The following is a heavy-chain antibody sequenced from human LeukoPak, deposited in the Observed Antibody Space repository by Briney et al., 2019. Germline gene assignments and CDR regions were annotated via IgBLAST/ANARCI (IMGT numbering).Heavy chain of an antibody. CDR1: GFTFSSYG. Sequence: PGRSLRLSCAASGFTFSSYGMHGVRQAPGKGLEWVAVISDDGSNKYYADSVKGRFTISRDNSKNTLYLQMNSLRAEDTAVYYCARDYYDSSGFGAFDIWGQGTMVTVSS. J-gene: IGHJ3*02. CDR3: ARDYYDSSGFGAFDI. D-gene: IGHD3-22*01. V-gene: IGHV3-30*03. CDR2: ISDDGSNK.